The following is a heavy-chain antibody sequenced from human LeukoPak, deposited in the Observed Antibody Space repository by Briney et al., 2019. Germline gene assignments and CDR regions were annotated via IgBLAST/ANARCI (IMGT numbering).Heavy chain of an antibody. J-gene: IGHJ6*03. CDR1: AGSISSSY. V-gene: IGHV4-59*01. CDR3: ATVLPVNYYMDV. D-gene: IGHD4-17*01. Sequence: TSETLSLTCTVPAGSISSSYWSWLRQPPGKGMESNGYIYYNGHTNSNPSLKSRVTISVDTSKNQFTLKLSAVTAADTAVYYCATVLPVNYYMDVWGKGTTVTVSS. CDR2: IYYNGHT.